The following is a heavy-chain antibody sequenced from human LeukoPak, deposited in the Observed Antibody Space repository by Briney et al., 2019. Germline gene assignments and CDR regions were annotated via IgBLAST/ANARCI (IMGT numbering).Heavy chain of an antibody. V-gene: IGHV1-18*01. J-gene: IGHJ3*02. D-gene: IGHD5-18*01. CDR1: GYTFTSYG. CDR3: AREREAIQLWLRDAFDI. Sequence: ASVKVSCKASGYTFTSYGISWVRQAPGQGLEWMGWISAYNGNTNYAQKFQGRVTMTRDTSISTAYMELSRLRSDDTAVYYCAREREAIQLWLRDAFDIWGQGTMVTVSS. CDR2: ISAYNGNT.